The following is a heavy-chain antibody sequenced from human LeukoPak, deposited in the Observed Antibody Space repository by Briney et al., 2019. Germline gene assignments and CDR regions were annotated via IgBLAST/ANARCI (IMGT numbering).Heavy chain of an antibody. J-gene: IGHJ4*02. D-gene: IGHD1-26*01. Sequence: ASVKVSCKASGYTFTSYDINWVRQATGQGLEWMGWMNPNSGNTGYAQKFQGRVTMTRNTSIGTAYMELSSLRSEDTAVYYCARGYSGSYYVSVWGQGTLVIVSS. CDR2: MNPNSGNT. CDR3: ARGYSGSYYVSV. CDR1: GYTFTSYD. V-gene: IGHV1-8*01.